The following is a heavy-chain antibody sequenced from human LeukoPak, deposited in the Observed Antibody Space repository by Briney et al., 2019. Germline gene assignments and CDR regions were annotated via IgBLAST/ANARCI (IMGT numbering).Heavy chain of an antibody. CDR3: AKWRVSSGCDY. Sequence: GGSLRLSCAASGFTFSSYAMSWVRQAPGKGLEWVSAISGSGVSTYYVDSVKGRFTISRDTSKNTLYLQMNSLRAEDTAVYYCAKWRVSSGCDYWGQGTLVTVSS. D-gene: IGHD6-19*01. CDR1: GFTFSSYA. CDR2: ISGSGVST. V-gene: IGHV3-23*01. J-gene: IGHJ4*02.